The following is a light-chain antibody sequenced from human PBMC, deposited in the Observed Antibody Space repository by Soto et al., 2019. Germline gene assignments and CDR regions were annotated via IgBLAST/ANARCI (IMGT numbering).Light chain of an antibody. CDR1: QSVSSN. Sequence: EIVMTQSPATLSVSPGERATLSCRASQSVSSNLAWYHQAPGQAPRLLIYGASSRATGIPARFSGSGSGPEFTLTISSLQSEDFAVYYCQQYNNWPRTFGQGTKVEIK. CDR2: GAS. V-gene: IGKV3-15*01. J-gene: IGKJ1*01. CDR3: QQYNNWPRT.